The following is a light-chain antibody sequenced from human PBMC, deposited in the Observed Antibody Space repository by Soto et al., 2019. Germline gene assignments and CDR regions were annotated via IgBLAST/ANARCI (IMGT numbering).Light chain of an antibody. CDR3: CSYAGSSASGV. Sequence: QSVLTQPASVSGSPGQSITISCTGTSSDVGSYNLVSWYQQHPGKAPKLMIYEGSTRPSGVSNRFSGYKSGNTASLTIAGLQAEDEADYYCCSYAGSSASGVFGGGTKVTVL. V-gene: IGLV2-23*01. CDR1: SSDVGSYNL. CDR2: EGS. J-gene: IGLJ2*01.